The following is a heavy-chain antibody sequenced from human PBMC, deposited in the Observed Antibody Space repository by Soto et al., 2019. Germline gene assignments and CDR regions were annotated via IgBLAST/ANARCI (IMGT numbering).Heavy chain of an antibody. V-gene: IGHV4-59*01. Sequence: SETLFLTCTVSGGSISSYYWSWIRQPPGKGLEWIGYIYYSGSTNYNPSLKSRVTISVDTSKNQFSLKLSSVTAADTAVYYCAAMTTVTTLYYYYGMDVWGQGTTVTVSS. CDR2: IYYSGST. CDR3: AAMTTVTTLYYYYGMDV. CDR1: GGSISSYY. D-gene: IGHD4-17*01. J-gene: IGHJ6*02.